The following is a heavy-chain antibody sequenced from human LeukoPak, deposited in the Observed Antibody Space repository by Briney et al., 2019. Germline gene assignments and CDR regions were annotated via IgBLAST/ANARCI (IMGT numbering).Heavy chain of an antibody. J-gene: IGHJ4*02. CDR1: GGSFSGYY. V-gene: IGHV4-34*01. CDR2: INHSGST. CDR3: ARRSGWYRGGYFDY. Sequence: SETLSLTCAVYGGSFSGYYWSCLRHPPGKGLESIGEINHSGSTNYNPSLKSRVTISVDTSKNQFSLKLSSVTAADTAVYYCARRSGWYRGGYFDYWGQGTLVTVSS. D-gene: IGHD6-19*01.